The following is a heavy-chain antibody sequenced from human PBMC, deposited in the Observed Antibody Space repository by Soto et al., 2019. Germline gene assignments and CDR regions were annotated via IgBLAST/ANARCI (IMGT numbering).Heavy chain of an antibody. V-gene: IGHV1-69*13. CDR3: ARGGGIYYYYFGMDV. CDR1: GGTFSSYA. J-gene: IGHJ6*02. D-gene: IGHD2-15*01. Sequence: SVKVSCKASGGTFSSYAISWVRQAPGQGLEWMGGIIPIFGTANYAQKFQGRVTITADEYTSTAYMELSSLRSEDTAVYYCARGGGIYYYYFGMDVWGQGTTVTVSS. CDR2: IIPIFGTA.